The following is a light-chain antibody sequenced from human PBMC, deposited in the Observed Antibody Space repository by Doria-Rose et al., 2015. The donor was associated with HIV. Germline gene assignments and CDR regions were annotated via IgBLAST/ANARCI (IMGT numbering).Light chain of an antibody. CDR3: HQYGTSWT. Sequence: EIVMTQSPGTLSLSPGERATLPCRASQSFSSTYFAWYQQKPGQAPSLLIYDGSTRATGIPDRFSASGSGTDFTLTINRLEPEDFALYYCHQYGTSWTFGQGTKVEI. CDR2: DGS. CDR1: QSFSSTY. V-gene: IGKV3-20*01. J-gene: IGKJ1*01.